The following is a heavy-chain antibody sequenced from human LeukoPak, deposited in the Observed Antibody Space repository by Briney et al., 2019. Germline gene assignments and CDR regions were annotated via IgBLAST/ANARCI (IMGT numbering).Heavy chain of an antibody. CDR2: IYYSGST. J-gene: IGHJ4*02. Sequence: PSETLSLTCTVSGGSISSGGYYWSWIRQHPGKGLEWIGYIYYSGSTYYNPSLKSRVTISVDTSKNQFSLKLSSVTAADTAVYYCARDGEDIVVVPNYWGQGTLVTVSS. D-gene: IGHD2-2*01. CDR1: GGSISSGGYY. CDR3: ARDGEDIVVVPNY. V-gene: IGHV4-31*03.